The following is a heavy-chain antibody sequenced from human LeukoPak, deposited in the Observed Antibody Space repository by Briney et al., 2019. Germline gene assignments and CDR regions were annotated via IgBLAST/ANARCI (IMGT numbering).Heavy chain of an antibody. V-gene: IGHV1-18*04. CDR1: GYTFTGYY. CDR3: AREIAWGSGLETYEGDYFDY. J-gene: IGHJ4*02. Sequence: GASVKVSCKASGYTFTGYYMHWVRQAPGQGLEWMGWISAHNGNTNYAQNLQDRLTMTTDTSTSTAYMELRSLRSDDTAMYYCAREIAWGSGLETYEGDYFDYWGQGTLVTVSS. CDR2: ISAHNGNT. D-gene: IGHD3-10*01.